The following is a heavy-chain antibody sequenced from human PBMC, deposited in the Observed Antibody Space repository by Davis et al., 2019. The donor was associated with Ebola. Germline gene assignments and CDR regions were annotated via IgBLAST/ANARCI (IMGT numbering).Heavy chain of an antibody. J-gene: IGHJ4*02. Sequence: GESLKISCVASRFPFTNAWMSWVRQAPGKGLEWVARIKSKADGGTIDYAEPVKGRFTISRDDSKSLLYLQMNSLKTEDTAVYYCTTFDYINDYWGQGTLVTVSS. V-gene: IGHV3-15*01. D-gene: IGHD4-11*01. CDR2: IKSKADGGTI. CDR3: TTFDYINDY. CDR1: RFPFTNAW.